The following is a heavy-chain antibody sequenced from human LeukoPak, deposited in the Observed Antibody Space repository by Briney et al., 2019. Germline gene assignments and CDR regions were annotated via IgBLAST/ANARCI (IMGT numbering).Heavy chain of an antibody. CDR1: GFTFSRIA. CDR3: AKGQELDDGVFDS. D-gene: IGHD1-1*01. Sequence: GGSLRLSCAASGFTFSRIAMTWVRQAPGKGLEWVSTIRSNGDTAYNADSVRGRFAISRDNSKNALFLQMNSLRVEDTAIYYCAKGQELDDGVFDSWGQGTLVTVSS. CDR2: IRSNGDTA. J-gene: IGHJ4*02. V-gene: IGHV3-23*01.